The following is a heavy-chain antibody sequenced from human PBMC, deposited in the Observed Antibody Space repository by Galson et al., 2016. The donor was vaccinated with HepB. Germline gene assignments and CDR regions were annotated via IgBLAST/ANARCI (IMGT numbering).Heavy chain of an antibody. D-gene: IGHD3-10*01. Sequence: ETLSLTCTVSDGSINYYFWSWIRQPPGKGLEWIGYVYYNGNTNYNPSLKSRVTISVFTSKNQLSLKLNSVSAADTAIYYCARGGDHYGSEGRFDYWGQGTLLTVSS. CDR2: VYYNGNT. CDR1: DGSINYYF. CDR3: ARGGDHYGSEGRFDY. V-gene: IGHV4-59*01. J-gene: IGHJ4*02.